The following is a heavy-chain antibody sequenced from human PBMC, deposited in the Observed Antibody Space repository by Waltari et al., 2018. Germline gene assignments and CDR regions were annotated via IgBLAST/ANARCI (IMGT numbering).Heavy chain of an antibody. CDR1: GYTLPELS. V-gene: IGHV1-24*01. D-gene: IGHD6-19*01. CDR2: FEPEDGET. CDR3: ATKAQQQWPKVWFDP. J-gene: IGHJ5*02. Sequence: QVQLVQSGAEVKKPGASVKVSCKVCGYTLPELSMHWVRQAHGKGLAWMGGFEPEDGETIYAQKFQGRVTMTEDTSTDTAYMELSSLRSEDTAVYYCATKAQQQWPKVWFDPWGQGTLVTVSS.